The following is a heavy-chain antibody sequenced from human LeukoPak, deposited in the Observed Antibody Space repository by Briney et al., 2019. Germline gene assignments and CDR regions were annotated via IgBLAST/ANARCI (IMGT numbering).Heavy chain of an antibody. J-gene: IGHJ5*02. V-gene: IGHV4-59*01. D-gene: IGHD5-24*01. CDR1: GGPISSYY. Sequence: SETLSLTCIVSGGPISSYYWSWIRQPPGKGLEWIGSIYYSGSTNYNPSLKSRVTISVDTSKNQFSLKLSSVTAADTAVYYCAREKATIRNLFDPWGQGTLVTVSS. CDR2: IYYSGST. CDR3: AREKATIRNLFDP.